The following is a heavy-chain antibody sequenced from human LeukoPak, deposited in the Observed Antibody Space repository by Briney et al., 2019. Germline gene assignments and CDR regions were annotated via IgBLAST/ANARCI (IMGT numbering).Heavy chain of an antibody. J-gene: IGHJ4*02. CDR1: GGSFSGYY. CDR3: ARGLRPNRGGSYYFDY. CDR2: INHSGST. V-gene: IGHV4-34*01. Sequence: PSETLSLTCAVYGGSFSGYYWSWIRQPPGKGLEWIGEINHSGSTNYNPSLKSRVTISVDTSKNQFSLKLSSVTAADTAVYYCARGLRPNRGGSYYFDYWGQGTLVTVSS. D-gene: IGHD1-26*01.